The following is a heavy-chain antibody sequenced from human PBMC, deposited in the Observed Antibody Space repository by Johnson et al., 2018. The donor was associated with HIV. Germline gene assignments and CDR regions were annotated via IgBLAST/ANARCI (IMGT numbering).Heavy chain of an antibody. CDR3: ASHLGDYYCDYNMGGAFDI. CDR2: ISSNGGST. J-gene: IGHJ3*02. V-gene: IGHV3-64*01. CDR1: GFTFSSYA. Sequence: VQLVESGGGLVQPGGSLRLSCAASGFTFSSYAMHWVRQAPGKGLEYVSAISSNGGSTYYANSVKGRFTISRDNSKNTLYLQMGSLRAEDMAVYYCASHLGDYYCDYNMGGAFDIWGQGTMVTVSS. D-gene: IGHD4-17*01.